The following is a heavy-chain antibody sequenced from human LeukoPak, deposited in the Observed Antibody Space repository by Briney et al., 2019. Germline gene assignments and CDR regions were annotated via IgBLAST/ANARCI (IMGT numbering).Heavy chain of an antibody. D-gene: IGHD2-15*01. CDR1: GGSFSGYY. CDR3: ARGRAARHFDY. Sequence: PSETLSLTCAVYGGSFSGYYWSWIRQPPGKGLEWIGEINHSGSTNYNPSLKSRVTISVDTSKSQFSLKLSSVTAADTAVYYCARGRAARHFDYWGQGTLVTVSS. J-gene: IGHJ4*02. V-gene: IGHV4-34*01. CDR2: INHSGST.